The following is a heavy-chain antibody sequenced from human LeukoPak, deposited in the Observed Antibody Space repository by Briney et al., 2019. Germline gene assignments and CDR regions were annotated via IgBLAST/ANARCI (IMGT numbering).Heavy chain of an antibody. CDR2: ISSSGSTI. CDR3: ARVRREKTGIAVAEYYYYYYMGV. D-gene: IGHD6-19*01. J-gene: IGHJ6*03. Sequence: GGSLRLSCAASGFTFSDYYMGWIRQAPGKGLEWVSYISSSGSTIYYADSVKGRFTISRDNAKNSLYLQMNSLRAEDTAVYYCARVRREKTGIAVAEYYYYYYMGVWGKGTTVTVSS. CDR1: GFTFSDYY. V-gene: IGHV3-11*01.